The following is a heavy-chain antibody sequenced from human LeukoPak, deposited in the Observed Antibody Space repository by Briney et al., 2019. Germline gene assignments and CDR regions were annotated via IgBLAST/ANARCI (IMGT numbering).Heavy chain of an antibody. Sequence: ASVKASCTASGGTFSSYAISWVRQAPGQGLEWMGGIIPIFGTANYAQKFQGRVTITADESTSTAYMKLSSLRSEDTAVYYCARDKNDFWSGYYLWAQDYWGQGTLVTVSS. V-gene: IGHV1-69*13. CDR2: IIPIFGTA. J-gene: IGHJ4*02. CDR1: GGTFSSYA. CDR3: ARDKNDFWSGYYLWAQDY. D-gene: IGHD3-3*01.